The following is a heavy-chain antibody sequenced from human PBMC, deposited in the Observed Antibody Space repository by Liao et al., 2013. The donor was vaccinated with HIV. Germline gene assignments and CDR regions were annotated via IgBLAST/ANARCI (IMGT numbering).Heavy chain of an antibody. J-gene: IGHJ3*02. CDR2: IYTSGTT. CDR1: GGSLDTYY. V-gene: IGHV4-4*07. D-gene: IGHD3-22*01. CDR3: ARAPRRSYYQQKDAFDI. Sequence: QVQLQESGPGLVKPSETLSLTCTVFGGSLDTYYWSWIRQSAGKGLEWIGRIYTSGTTKYSPSLKSRVTMSVDTSKNQFSLRLTSVTAADTAVYFCARAPRRSYYQQKDAFDIWGQGTMVAVSS.